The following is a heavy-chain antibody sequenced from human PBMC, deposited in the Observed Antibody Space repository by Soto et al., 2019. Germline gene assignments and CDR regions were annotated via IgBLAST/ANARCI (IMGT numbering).Heavy chain of an antibody. CDR2: VSYDDSNV. Sequence: QVQLVESGGGVVQPGRSLRLSCAASGFTLSTFGIHWVRQAPGKGLEWVALVSYDDSNVYYADSVKGRFAISRDISKNTVYLKMDSLRSEDTPKYYYAKEMFPITVPISSSPGGGSWGQGTVVNV. J-gene: IGHJ5*02. CDR1: GFTLSTFG. D-gene: IGHD6-6*01. V-gene: IGHV3-30*18. CDR3: AKEMFPITVPISSSPGGGS.